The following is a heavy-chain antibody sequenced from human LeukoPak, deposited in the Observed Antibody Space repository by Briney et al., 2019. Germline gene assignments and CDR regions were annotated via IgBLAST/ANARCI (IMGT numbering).Heavy chain of an antibody. V-gene: IGHV3-23*01. J-gene: IGHJ4*02. Sequence: GGSLRLSCAASGFTFSSYGMSWVRQAPGKGLEWVSAISGSGGSTYYADSVKGRFTISRDNSKNTLYLQMNSLRAEDTAVYYCAKDLIRHIVVVTAIRYYFDYWGQGTLVTVSS. CDR1: GFTFSSYG. D-gene: IGHD2-21*02. CDR2: ISGSGGST. CDR3: AKDLIRHIVVVTAIRYYFDY.